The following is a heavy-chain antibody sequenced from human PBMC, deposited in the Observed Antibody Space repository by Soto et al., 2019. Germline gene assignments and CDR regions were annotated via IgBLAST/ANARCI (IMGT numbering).Heavy chain of an antibody. CDR3: ARGGSSGTIGGSRSSDYYYYGMDV. D-gene: IGHD6-6*01. V-gene: IGHV1-46*01. CDR2: INPSGGGT. CDR1: GYTFTSYY. J-gene: IGHJ6*02. Sequence: ASVKVSCKASGYTFTSYYMHWVRQAPGQGLEWMGIINPSGGGTSYAQKFQGRVTMTRDTSTSTVYMELSSLRSEDTAVYYCARGGSSGTIGGSRSSDYYYYGMDVWS.